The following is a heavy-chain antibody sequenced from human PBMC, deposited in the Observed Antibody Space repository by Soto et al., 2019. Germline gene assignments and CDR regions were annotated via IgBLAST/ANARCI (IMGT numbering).Heavy chain of an antibody. D-gene: IGHD3-22*01. CDR1: GFTFSNYG. V-gene: IGHV3-30*18. Sequence: XGSLRLSCAASGFTFSNYGMHWVRQAPGKGLEWVAVTSYDKSNKNYADSVKGRFTISRDNSKNTLYLQMSSLRTEDTAVYYCAKDRGQTYAYDGSGYYWEGFEYWGQGTQVTV. J-gene: IGHJ4*02. CDR3: AKDRGQTYAYDGSGYYWEGFEY. CDR2: TSYDKSNK.